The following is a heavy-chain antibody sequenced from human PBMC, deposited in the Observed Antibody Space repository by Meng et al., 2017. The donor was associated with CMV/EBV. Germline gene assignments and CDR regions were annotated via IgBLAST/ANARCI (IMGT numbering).Heavy chain of an antibody. CDR3: ASGVLSSGCDY. CDR2: ISYDGSNK. CDR1: GFTFSSYA. D-gene: IGHD6-19*01. Sequence: LSGAASGFTFSSYAMHWVRQAPGKGLEWVAVISYDGSNKYYADSVKGRFTISRDNSKNTLYLQMNSLRAEDTAVYYCASGVLSSGCDYWGQGTLVTVSS. V-gene: IGHV3-30*04. J-gene: IGHJ4*02.